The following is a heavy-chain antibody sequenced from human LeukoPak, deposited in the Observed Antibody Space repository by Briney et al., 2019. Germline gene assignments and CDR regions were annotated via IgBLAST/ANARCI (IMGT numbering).Heavy chain of an antibody. Sequence: SETLSLTCAVYGGSFSGYYWSWIRQPPGKGLEWIEEINHSGSTNYNPSLKSRVTISVDTSKNQFSLKLSSVTAADTAVYYCARGRAAGYYYYYYMDVWGKGTTVTVSS. CDR3: ARGRAAGYYYYYYMDV. V-gene: IGHV4-34*01. J-gene: IGHJ6*03. CDR2: INHSGST. CDR1: GGSFSGYY. D-gene: IGHD6-13*01.